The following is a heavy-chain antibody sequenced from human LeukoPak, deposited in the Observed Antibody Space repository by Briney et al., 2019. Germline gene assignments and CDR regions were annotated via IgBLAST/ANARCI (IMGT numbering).Heavy chain of an antibody. CDR2: IYYSGST. CDR1: GGSISSYY. V-gene: IGHV4-59*01. CDR3: ARDSVGGSGLYYYYGMDV. D-gene: IGHD3-10*01. Sequence: PSETLSLTCTVSGGSISSYYWSWIRQPPGKGLEWIGYIYYSGSTNYNPSLKSRVTISVDTSKNQFSLKLSSVTAADTAVYYCARDSVGGSGLYYYYGMDVWGQGTTVTVSS. J-gene: IGHJ6*02.